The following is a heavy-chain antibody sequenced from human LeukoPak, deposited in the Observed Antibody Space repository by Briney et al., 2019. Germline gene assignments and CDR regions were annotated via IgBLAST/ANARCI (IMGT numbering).Heavy chain of an antibody. CDR2: IYYSGST. V-gene: IGHV4-39*01. CDR1: AGSISSSSYY. D-gene: IGHD2-15*01. CDR3: AGHGRVIAATPHPLDY. J-gene: IGHJ4*02. Sequence: PSETLSLTCTVSAGSISSSSYYWGWIRQPPGKGLEWIGSIYYSGSTYYNPSLKSRVTISVDTSKNQFSLKLSSVTAADTAVYYCAGHGRVIAATPHPLDYWGRETLVTVSS.